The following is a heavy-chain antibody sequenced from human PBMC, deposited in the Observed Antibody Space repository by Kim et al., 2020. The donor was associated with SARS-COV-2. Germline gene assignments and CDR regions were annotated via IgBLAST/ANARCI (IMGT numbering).Heavy chain of an antibody. J-gene: IGHJ3*02. V-gene: IGHV3-53*01. Sequence: GGSLRLSCAASGFTVSSNYMSWVRQAPGKGLEWVSVIYSGGSTYYADSVKGRFTISRDNSKNTLYLQMNSLRAEDTAVYYCARATPSPHNPYSGYDMAAFDIWGQGTMVTVSS. CDR3: ARATPSPHNPYSGYDMAAFDI. CDR1: GFTVSSNY. CDR2: IYSGGST. D-gene: IGHD5-12*01.